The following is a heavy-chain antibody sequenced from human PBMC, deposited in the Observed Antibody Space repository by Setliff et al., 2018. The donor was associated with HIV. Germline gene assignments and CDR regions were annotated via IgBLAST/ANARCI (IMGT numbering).Heavy chain of an antibody. CDR2: IYYSGTT. D-gene: IGHD3-3*01. Sequence: PSEALSLTCSVSGGSINSDNYYWGWIRQPPGKGLEWIGSIYYSGTTYYNPSLKSRVTISVDMSNNQFSLKVTSVTAADTAVYYCMRGRSITIFGVAYFDFWGQGTQVTVSS. V-gene: IGHV4-39*07. CDR3: MRGRSITIFGVAYFDF. CDR1: GGSINSDNYY. J-gene: IGHJ4*02.